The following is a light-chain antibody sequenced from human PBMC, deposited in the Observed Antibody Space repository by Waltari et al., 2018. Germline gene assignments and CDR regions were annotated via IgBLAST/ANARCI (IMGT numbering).Light chain of an antibody. Sequence: QSALTQPASVSGSPGQSITISCTGSSRDVGGYTYLSWYQQHPGKVPKVIIFDISNRPSGVSKRFSGSKSGNTASLTISGLQPEDEADYYCTSYTSRNTLVFGTGTKVTVL. J-gene: IGLJ1*01. V-gene: IGLV2-14*01. CDR3: TSYTSRNTLV. CDR2: DIS. CDR1: SRDVGGYTY.